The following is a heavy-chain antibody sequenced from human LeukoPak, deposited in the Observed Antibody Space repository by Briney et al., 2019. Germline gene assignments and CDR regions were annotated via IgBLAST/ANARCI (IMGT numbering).Heavy chain of an antibody. CDR3: ARGYCSTISCYKDY. CDR2: ISNSGGST. Sequence: GGSLRLSCVASGFTFSNYAMYWVRQAPGKGLECVSAISNSGGSTYYANSVKGRLTISRDNSKNTLYLQMGSLRVEDMAVYYCARGYCSTISCYKDYWGQGTLVTVSS. CDR1: GFTFSNYA. V-gene: IGHV3-64*01. J-gene: IGHJ4*02. D-gene: IGHD2-2*01.